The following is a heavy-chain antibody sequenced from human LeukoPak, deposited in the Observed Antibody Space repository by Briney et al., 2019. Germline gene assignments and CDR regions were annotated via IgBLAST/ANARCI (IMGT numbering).Heavy chain of an antibody. V-gene: IGHV3-23*01. J-gene: IGHJ4*02. CDR1: RFTFSNFA. D-gene: IGHD5/OR15-5a*01. CDR2: ISGSAYST. Sequence: GGSLRLSCAASRFTFSNFAMSWVRQAPGKGLEWVSTISGSAYSTYYADSVKGRFTISRDNSKSALYVQMNSLRPEDTAVYYCTRDAVAYSSVYGAGKYFDDWGQGTLVIVSS. CDR3: TRDAVAYSSVYGAGKYFDD.